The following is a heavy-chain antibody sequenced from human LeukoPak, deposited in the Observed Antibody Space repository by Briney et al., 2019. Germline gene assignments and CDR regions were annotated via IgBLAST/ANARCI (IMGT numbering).Heavy chain of an antibody. V-gene: IGHV3-23*01. CDR3: AKRTTVVTHFDN. Sequence: GGSLRLSCAASGFTFSSYVKSWVRQAPGKGLEWVSVISGSGDITYYADSVKGRFTISRDNSKNTLYLQMNGLRAEDTAVYYCAKRTTVVTHFDNWGQGTLVTVSS. J-gene: IGHJ4*02. CDR2: ISGSGDIT. D-gene: IGHD4-23*01. CDR1: GFTFSSYV.